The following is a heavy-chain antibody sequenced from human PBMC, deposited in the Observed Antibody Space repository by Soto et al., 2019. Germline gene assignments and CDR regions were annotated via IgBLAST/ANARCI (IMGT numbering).Heavy chain of an antibody. J-gene: IGHJ4*02. CDR1: GYTFTGYY. CDR3: TSYTAVAGTLDFDY. CDR2: INPNSGGT. V-gene: IGHV1-2*02. Sequence: GSVKVSCKASGYTFTGYYMHWVRQAPGQGLEGMGWINPNSGGTNYAQKFQGRVTMTRDKCISTAYMELSRLRSDDTAVYYCTSYTAVAGTLDFDYRAQVPLVXV. D-gene: IGHD6-19*01.